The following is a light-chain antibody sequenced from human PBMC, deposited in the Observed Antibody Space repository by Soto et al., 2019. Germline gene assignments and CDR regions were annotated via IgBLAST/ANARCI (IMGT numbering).Light chain of an antibody. J-gene: IGLJ2*01. CDR2: RND. CDR3: ASWDDRSVV. Sequence: QPVLTQPPSASGTPGQRVTISCSGSSSNIGNSYVYWYQHHPGTAPKNLIYRNDQRPSGVPDRFSGSRTGTSASLAISGLGYEDEAYYYCASWDDRSVVFGGGTKLTVL. V-gene: IGLV1-47*01. CDR1: SSNIGNSY.